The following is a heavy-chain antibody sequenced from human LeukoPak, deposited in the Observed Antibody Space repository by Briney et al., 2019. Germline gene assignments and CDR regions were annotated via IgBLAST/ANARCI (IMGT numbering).Heavy chain of an antibody. CDR1: GGSISSYY. J-gene: IGHJ4*02. V-gene: IGHV4-59*12. Sequence: SETLSLTCTVSGGSISSYYWSWIRQPPGKGLEWIGYIYYSGSTNYNPSLKSRVTISVDTSKNQFSLKLSSVTAADTAVYYCATEDCSSTSCYPDWGQGTLVTVSS. D-gene: IGHD2-2*01. CDR2: IYYSGST. CDR3: ATEDCSSTSCYPD.